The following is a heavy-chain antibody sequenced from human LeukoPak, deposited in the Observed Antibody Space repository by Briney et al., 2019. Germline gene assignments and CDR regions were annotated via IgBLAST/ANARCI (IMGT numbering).Heavy chain of an antibody. CDR2: MNPNSGNT. J-gene: IGHJ4*02. D-gene: IGHD5-24*01. V-gene: IGHV1-8*02. CDR1: GYTFTSYY. Sequence: ASVTVSCKASGYTFTSYYMHWVRQATGQGLEWMGWMNPNSGNTGYAQKFQGRVTMTRNTSISTAYMELSSLRSEDTAVYYCARGRDGYNPWVDYWGQGTLVTVSS. CDR3: ARGRDGYNPWVDY.